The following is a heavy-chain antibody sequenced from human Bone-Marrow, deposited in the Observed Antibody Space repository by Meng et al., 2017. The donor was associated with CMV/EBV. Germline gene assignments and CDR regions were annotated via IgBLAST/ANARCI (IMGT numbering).Heavy chain of an antibody. D-gene: IGHD3/OR15-3a*01. CDR3: AKGRDWLNFDC. Sequence: EVQLLESGGGLVQPGGSLRLSCAASGFTFSTYAMGWVRQAPGKGLEWVSTISDKGGSTFYADSVKGRFTISRDNSKNTLYLQMNSLRAEDTAVYYCAKGRDWLNFDCWGQGTLVTVSS. J-gene: IGHJ4*02. CDR1: GFTFSTYA. V-gene: IGHV3-23*01. CDR2: ISDKGGST.